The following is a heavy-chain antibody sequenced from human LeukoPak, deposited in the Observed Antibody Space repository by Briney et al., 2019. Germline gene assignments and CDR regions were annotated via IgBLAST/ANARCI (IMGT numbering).Heavy chain of an antibody. CDR3: ARALWLSWYFDL. D-gene: IGHD3-10*01. CDR1: GDSISSGGYY. J-gene: IGHJ2*01. Sequence: PSETLSLTCTVSGDSISSGGYYWSWIRQHPGKGLEWIGYIYYSGSTYYNPSLKSRVSISVDTSKNQFSLKLSSVTAADTAVYYCARALWLSWYFDLWGRGTLVTVSS. CDR2: IYYSGST. V-gene: IGHV4-31*03.